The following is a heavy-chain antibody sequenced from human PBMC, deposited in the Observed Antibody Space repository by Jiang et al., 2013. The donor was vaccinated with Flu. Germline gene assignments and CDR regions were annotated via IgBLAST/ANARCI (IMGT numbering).Heavy chain of an antibody. Sequence: KPSETLSLSCTVSGGSISSDSYYWGWIRQPPGKGPEWIGSIYHSGSTYYNPSLKTRVTISVDTSKNQLSLNLTSVTAADTAVYYCARAQKYSGFELPYYDYWGQGTLVTVSS. D-gene: IGHD5-12*01. V-gene: IGHV4-39*07. CDR3: ARAQKYSGFELPYYDY. CDR1: GGSISSDSYY. J-gene: IGHJ4*02. CDR2: IYHSGST.